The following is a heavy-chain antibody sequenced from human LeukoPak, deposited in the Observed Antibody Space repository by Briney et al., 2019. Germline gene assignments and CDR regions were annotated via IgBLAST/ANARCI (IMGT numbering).Heavy chain of an antibody. CDR2: ISSRYSTI. CDR1: GFTFSSYA. CDR3: ARVGATTGTTFYYYGMDV. Sequence: GGSLRLSCAASGFTFSSYAMNWVRQAPGKGLEWVSYISSRYSTIYYADSVKGRFTISRDSAKNSLYLQVSSLRAEDTAVYYCARVGATTGTTFYYYGMDVWGQGTTVTVSS. D-gene: IGHD1-1*01. J-gene: IGHJ6*02. V-gene: IGHV3-48*01.